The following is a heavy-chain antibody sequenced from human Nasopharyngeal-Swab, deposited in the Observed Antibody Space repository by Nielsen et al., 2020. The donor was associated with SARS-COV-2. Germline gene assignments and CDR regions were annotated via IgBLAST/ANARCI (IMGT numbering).Heavy chain of an antibody. V-gene: IGHV5-51*01. CDR1: GYSFTSYW. J-gene: IGHJ6*02. D-gene: IGHD6-13*01. Sequence: GESLKISCKGSGYSFTSYWIGWVRQMPGKGLEWMGIIYPGDSDTRYSPSFQGQVTISADKSISTAYLQWSSLKASDTAMYYCARRYSSSWYGDYYYGRDVWGQGTTVTVSS. CDR2: IYPGDSDT. CDR3: ARRYSSSWYGDYYYGRDV.